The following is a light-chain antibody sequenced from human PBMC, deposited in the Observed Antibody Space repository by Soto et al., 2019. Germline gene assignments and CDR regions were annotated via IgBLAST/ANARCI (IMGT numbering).Light chain of an antibody. CDR3: CSYAGSIWV. V-gene: IGLV2-23*01. CDR2: EAT. J-gene: IGLJ3*02. Sequence: QSALTQPASVSGSPGQSITISCTGTSSDVGSYNLVSWYQQHPGQAPKLMIYEATKRPSGVSNRFSGSKSGDTASLTISGLQAEDEADYYCCSYAGSIWVFGGGTQLTVL. CDR1: SSDVGSYNL.